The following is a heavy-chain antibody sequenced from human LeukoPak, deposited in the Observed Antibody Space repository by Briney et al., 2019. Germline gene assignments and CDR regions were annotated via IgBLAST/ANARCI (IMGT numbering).Heavy chain of an antibody. V-gene: IGHV3-7*01. Sequence: PGGSLRLSRAASGFTFSSYWMSWVRQAPGKGLEWVANIRQDGSEKYYVDSVKGQFTISRDNAKNSLYLQMTSLRAEDTAVYYCARENRSTSCCFDYWSQGTLVTVSS. D-gene: IGHD2-2*01. J-gene: IGHJ4*02. CDR1: GFTFSSYW. CDR2: IRQDGSEK. CDR3: ARENRSTSCCFDY.